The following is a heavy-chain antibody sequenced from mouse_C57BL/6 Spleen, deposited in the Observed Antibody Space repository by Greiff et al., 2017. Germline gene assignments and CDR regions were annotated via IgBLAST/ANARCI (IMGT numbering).Heavy chain of an antibody. D-gene: IGHD2-3*01. J-gene: IGHJ1*03. V-gene: IGHV6-3*01. CDR2: IRLKSDNYAT. CDR3: AVYDDHGWYFDV. CDR1: GFTFRNYW. Sequence: EVKLVESGGGLVQPGGSMKLSCVASGFTFRNYWMNWVRQSPEKGLEWVAQIRLKSDNYATHYAESVKGRFTISRADSKNSVYLQMNNLRAEDTGIYYCAVYDDHGWYFDVWGTGTTVTVSS.